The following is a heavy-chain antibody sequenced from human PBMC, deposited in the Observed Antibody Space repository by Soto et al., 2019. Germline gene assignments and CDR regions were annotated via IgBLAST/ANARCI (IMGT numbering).Heavy chain of an antibody. D-gene: IGHD5-18*01. CDR2: IYYSGST. CDR3: ARYLGYSYGFMDV. V-gene: IGHV4-31*03. CDR1: GGSISSVGYY. Sequence: QVQLQESGPGLVKPSQTLSLTCTVSGGSISSVGYYWSWIRQDPGKGLEWIGYIYYSGSTYYNPSLKSRLTISVDTSKNLFSLKLSSVTAADTAVYYCARYLGYSYGFMDVWGQGTTVTVSS. J-gene: IGHJ6*02.